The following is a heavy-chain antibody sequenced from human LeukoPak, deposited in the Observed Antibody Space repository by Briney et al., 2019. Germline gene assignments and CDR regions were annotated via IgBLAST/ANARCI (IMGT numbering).Heavy chain of an antibody. J-gene: IGHJ4*02. V-gene: IGHV3-7*03. D-gene: IGHD6-13*01. CDR2: IKQDGSEK. Sequence: GGSLRLSCVASGFTFSGYWMSWVRQAPGKGLEWVANIKQDGSEKYYVDSVKGRFTITRDNAKNSLYLQMNSLRAEDTGMYYCATGAQQLVYWGQGTLVTVSS. CDR1: GFTFSGYW. CDR3: ATGAQQLVY.